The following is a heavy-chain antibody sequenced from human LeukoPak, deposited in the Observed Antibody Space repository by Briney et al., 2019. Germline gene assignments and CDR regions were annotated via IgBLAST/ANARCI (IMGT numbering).Heavy chain of an antibody. CDR3: ARGLRGIVVVTAIRGARMDY. CDR1: GYTFTSYG. V-gene: IGHV1-46*01. Sequence: ASVKVSCKASGYTFTSYGISWVRQAPGQGLEWMGIINPSGGSTSYAQKFQGRVTMTRDMSTSTVYMELSSLRSEDTAVYYCARGLRGIVVVTAIRGARMDYWGQGTLVTVSS. J-gene: IGHJ4*02. D-gene: IGHD2-21*02. CDR2: INPSGGST.